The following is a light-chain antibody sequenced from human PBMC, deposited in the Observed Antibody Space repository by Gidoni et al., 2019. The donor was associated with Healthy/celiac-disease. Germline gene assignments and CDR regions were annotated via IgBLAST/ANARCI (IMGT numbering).Light chain of an antibody. Sequence: EIVLTQSPGTLSLSPGERATLSCRASQSVSSSYLAWYQQKPGQAPRLLIYGASSRATGIPDRFSGSESGTDFTLTISRLEPEDYAVYYCQQYGSSPPRTFGQGTKLEIK. CDR1: QSVSSSY. V-gene: IGKV3-20*01. CDR2: GAS. CDR3: QQYGSSPPRT. J-gene: IGKJ2*01.